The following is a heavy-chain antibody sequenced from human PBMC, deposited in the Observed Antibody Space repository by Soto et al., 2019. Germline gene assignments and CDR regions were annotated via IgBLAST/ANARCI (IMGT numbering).Heavy chain of an antibody. CDR1: GGSFSGYY. D-gene: IGHD4-17*01. CDR3: ARGGDYGDPRFPFDP. CDR2: INHSGST. V-gene: IGHV4-34*01. Sequence: SETLSLTCAVYGGSFSGYYWSWIRQPPGKGLEWIGEINHSGSTNYNPSLKSRVTISVDTSKNQFSLKLSSVTAADTAVYYCARGGDYGDPRFPFDPWGQGTLVTVSS. J-gene: IGHJ5*02.